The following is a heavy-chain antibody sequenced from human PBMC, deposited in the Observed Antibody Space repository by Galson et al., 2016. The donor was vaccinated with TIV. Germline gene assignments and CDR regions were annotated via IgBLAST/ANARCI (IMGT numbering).Heavy chain of an antibody. Sequence: SLRPSCAASGFTFNTYWMIWVRQAPGKGLEWVANIKQDGSEKYYVDSVKGRFTISSDNARNSLYLQMNSLRVEDTAVYYCARGRHVDYWGQGTLVTVSS. CDR3: ARGRHVDY. J-gene: IGHJ4*02. CDR1: GFTFNTYW. V-gene: IGHV3-7*01. CDR2: IKQDGSEK.